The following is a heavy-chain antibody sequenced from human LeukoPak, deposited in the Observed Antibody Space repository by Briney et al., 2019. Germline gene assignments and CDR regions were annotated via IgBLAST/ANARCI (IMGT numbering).Heavy chain of an antibody. V-gene: IGHV4-34*01. CDR1: GGSFSDYY. D-gene: IGHD5-18*01. J-gene: IGHJ3*02. Sequence: SETLSLTCAVYGGSFSDYYWSWIRQPPGKGLEWIGEINHSGSTNYNPSLKSRVTISVDTSKNQFSLKLSSVTAADTAVYYCARRDTTMARGAFDIWGQGTMVTVSS. CDR3: ARRDTTMARGAFDI. CDR2: INHSGST.